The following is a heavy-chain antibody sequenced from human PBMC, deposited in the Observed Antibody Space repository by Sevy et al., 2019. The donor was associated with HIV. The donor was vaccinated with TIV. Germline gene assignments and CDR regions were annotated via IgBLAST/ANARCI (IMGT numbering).Heavy chain of an antibody. CDR1: GFEFSAYW. Sequence: GGSLRLSCAASGFEFSAYWMSWVRQAPGKGLEWVANINKDGSEAYYVDSVEGRFTISRDNAENSLYLQLNNLTAEDMAAYFCVGDPGDYWGQGTLVTVSS. CDR2: INKDGSEA. CDR3: VGDPGDY. J-gene: IGHJ4*02. V-gene: IGHV3-7*01.